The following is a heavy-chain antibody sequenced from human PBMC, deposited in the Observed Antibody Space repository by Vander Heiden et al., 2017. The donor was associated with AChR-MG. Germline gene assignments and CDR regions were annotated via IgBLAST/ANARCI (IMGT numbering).Heavy chain of an antibody. CDR2: IIPIFGTA. D-gene: IGHD1-26*01. CDR1: GGTFSSYA. J-gene: IGHJ6*02. CDR3: ARGGSYPLGNYYYGMDV. V-gene: IGHV1-69*01. Sequence: QVQLVQSGAEVKKPGSSVKVSCKASGGTFSSYAISWVRQAPGQGLEWMGGIIPIFGTANYAQKFQGRVTITADESTSTAYMELSSLRSEDTAVYYCARGGSYPLGNYYYGMDVWGQGTTVTVSS.